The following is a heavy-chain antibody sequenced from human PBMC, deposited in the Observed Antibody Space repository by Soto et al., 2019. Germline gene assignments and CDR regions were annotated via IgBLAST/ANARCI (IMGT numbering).Heavy chain of an antibody. J-gene: IGHJ1*01. V-gene: IGHV3-7*01. CDR3: ASGLWTFQH. D-gene: IGHD3-10*01. CDR1: GFIFSNYW. Sequence: EVQLVESGGGLVQPGGSLRLSCAASGFIFSNYWMSWVRQAPGKGLEWVANIKQDGSEKYYVDSVKGRFTISRDNAKNSLYLQMNSLGAEDTAVYYCASGLWTFQHWGQGTLVTVSS. CDR2: IKQDGSEK.